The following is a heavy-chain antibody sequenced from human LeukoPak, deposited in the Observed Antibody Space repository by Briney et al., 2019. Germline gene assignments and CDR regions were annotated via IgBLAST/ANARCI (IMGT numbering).Heavy chain of an antibody. Sequence: GGSLRLSCAASGFTFSDNWMSWVRQAPGKGLEWVANIKKDGSHSNYVDSVKGRFTISRDNDKNSLYLQMNSLRAEDTAVYYCARDRGWNTFDFWGQGTLVTVSS. V-gene: IGHV3-7*01. D-gene: IGHD1/OR15-1a*01. CDR2: IKKDGSHS. J-gene: IGHJ4*02. CDR3: ARDRGWNTFDF. CDR1: GFTFSDNW.